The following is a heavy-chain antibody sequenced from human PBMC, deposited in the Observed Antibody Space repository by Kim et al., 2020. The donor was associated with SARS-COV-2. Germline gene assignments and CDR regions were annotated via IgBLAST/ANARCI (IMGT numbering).Heavy chain of an antibody. V-gene: IGHV4-59*08. CDR1: GGSITTNY. Sequence: SETLSLTCAVSGGSITTNYWSWIRQPPGKGLEFIGFMYHSGSTNYNPSLKGRLAMSADTSKNQFSLKVTSVTAADTAVYCCARLVNNYYFYYMDVWGRGT. J-gene: IGHJ6*03. D-gene: IGHD3-10*01. CDR3: ARLVNNYYFYYMDV. CDR2: MYHSGST.